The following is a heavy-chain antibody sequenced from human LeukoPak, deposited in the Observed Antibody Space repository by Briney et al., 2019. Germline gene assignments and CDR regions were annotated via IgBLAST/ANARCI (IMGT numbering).Heavy chain of an antibody. CDR1: GGTFSSYA. V-gene: IGHV1-69*05. CDR3: ARPYLKWELQHDAFDI. D-gene: IGHD1-26*01. Sequence: GASVKASCKASGGTFSSYAISWVRQAPGQGLELMGGIIPIFGTANYAQKFQGRVTITTDESTSTAYMELSSLRSEDTAVYYCARPYLKWELQHDAFDIWGQGTMVTVSS. CDR2: IIPIFGTA. J-gene: IGHJ3*02.